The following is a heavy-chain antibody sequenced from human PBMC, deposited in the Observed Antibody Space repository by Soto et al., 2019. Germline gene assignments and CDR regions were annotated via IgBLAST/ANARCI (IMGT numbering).Heavy chain of an antibody. CDR3: ARDLSPYSSGRWFDP. D-gene: IGHD6-19*01. J-gene: IGHJ5*02. V-gene: IGHV1-18*01. CDR1: GYTFTNYG. CDR2: INTYNGNT. Sequence: ASVKVSCKASGYTFTNYGISWVRQAPGQGLEWMGWINTYNGNTNYSQKLQGRVTMTTGTSTSTAYMELRSLRSDDTAVYYCARDLSPYSSGRWFDPWGQGTLVTVSS.